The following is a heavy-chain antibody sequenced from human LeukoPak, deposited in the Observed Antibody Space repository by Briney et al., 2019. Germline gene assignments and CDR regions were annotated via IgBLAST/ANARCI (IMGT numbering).Heavy chain of an antibody. CDR3: AKTGSSSWYSRDYYYGMDV. J-gene: IGHJ6*02. CDR2: ISYDGSYK. D-gene: IGHD6-13*01. CDR1: GFTLSSYG. V-gene: IGHV3-30*18. Sequence: GGSLRLSCAASGFTLSSYGVHWVRQAPGKGLEWVAVISYDGSYKFYADSVKGRFTISRDISKNTLYLQVNSLRTEDTAAYYCAKTGSSSWYSRDYYYGMDVWGQGTTVTVSS.